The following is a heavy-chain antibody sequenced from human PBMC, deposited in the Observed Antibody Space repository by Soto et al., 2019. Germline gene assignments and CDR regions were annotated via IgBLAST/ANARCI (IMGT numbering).Heavy chain of an antibody. D-gene: IGHD3-22*01. CDR1: GWSFSGYY. J-gene: IGHJ4*02. V-gene: IGHV4-34*01. Sequence: QVQLQQWGAGLLKPSETLSLTCAVCGWSFSGYYCTWIRQPPGKGLESIGEITHDGNINYNPSLKCRVTISVDTSKNQLSLRLSFVSAADTAVYLCARGQDRSKGGETWCQGNVVSVSS. CDR2: ITHDGNI. CDR3: ARGQDRSKGGET.